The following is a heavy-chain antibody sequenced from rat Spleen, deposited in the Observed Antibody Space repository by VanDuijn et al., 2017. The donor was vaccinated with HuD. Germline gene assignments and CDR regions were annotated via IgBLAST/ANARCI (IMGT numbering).Heavy chain of an antibody. D-gene: IGHD1-11*01. V-gene: IGHV5-7*01. Sequence: EVQLVESDGGLVQPGRSLKLSCAASGFTFSDYNMAWVRQAPKKGLEWVATISYDGSSTYYRDSVKGRFTISRDTAKSTLYLQMNSLRSEDTATYYCARHEDYGGYSRDYFGYWGQGVMVTVSS. CDR2: ISYDGSST. CDR1: GFTFSDYN. J-gene: IGHJ2*01. CDR3: ARHEDYGGYSRDYFGY.